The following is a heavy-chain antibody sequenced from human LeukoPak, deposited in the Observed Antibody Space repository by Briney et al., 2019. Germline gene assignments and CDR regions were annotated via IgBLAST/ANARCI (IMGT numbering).Heavy chain of an antibody. D-gene: IGHD2-2*01. CDR3: ASGRDIVVVPAASFDY. CDR1: GFTFSSYC. V-gene: IGHV3-7*01. Sequence: HPGGSLRLSCAASGFTFSSYCMSWVRQAPGKGLEWVANIKQDGSEKYYVDSVKGRFTISRDNAKNSLYLRMNSLRAEDTAVYYCASGRDIVVVPAASFDYWGQGTLVTVSS. J-gene: IGHJ4*02. CDR2: IKQDGSEK.